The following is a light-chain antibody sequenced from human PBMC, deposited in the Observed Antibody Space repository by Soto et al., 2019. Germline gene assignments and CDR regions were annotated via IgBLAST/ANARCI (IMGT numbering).Light chain of an antibody. Sequence: EIVLAQSPGTLSLSPGERATLSCRASQTVTNNYLAWYQQKPGQTPRLLIYGASSRATGTPDRFSGSGSGTDFTLTISRQEPEDFAVYYCQQYGSSPPLSFGGGTKVELK. V-gene: IGKV3-20*01. J-gene: IGKJ4*01. CDR2: GAS. CDR3: QQYGSSPPLS. CDR1: QTVTNNY.